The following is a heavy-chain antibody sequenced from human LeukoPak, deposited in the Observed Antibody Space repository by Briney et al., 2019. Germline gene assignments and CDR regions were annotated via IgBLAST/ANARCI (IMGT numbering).Heavy chain of an antibody. Sequence: GRSLRLSCAASGFTFSSYAMHWVRQAPGKGLEWVAVISYDGSNKYYADSVKGRFTISRDNSKNMLYLQMNSLRAEDTAVYYCARDSLSGDSGYEKWFYWGQGTLVTVSS. CDR1: GFTFSSYA. V-gene: IGHV3-30*04. J-gene: IGHJ4*02. CDR2: ISYDGSNK. D-gene: IGHD5-12*01. CDR3: ARDSLSGDSGYEKWFY.